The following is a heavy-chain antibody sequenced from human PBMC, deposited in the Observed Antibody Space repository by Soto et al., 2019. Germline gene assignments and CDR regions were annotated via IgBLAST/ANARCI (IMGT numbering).Heavy chain of an antibody. V-gene: IGHV3-21*02. CDR1: GFTFSSYS. CDR3: AREGGPGFGELLV. Sequence: EVQLVESGGGLVKPGGSLRLSCAASGFTFSSYSMDWVRQAPGKGLEWVSSISTSGAYIYYADSVKGRFTISRANAKNSLFLQIDSLSVEDTAVYYCAREGGPGFGELLVWGQGALVTVSS. D-gene: IGHD3-10*01. J-gene: IGHJ4*02. CDR2: ISTSGAYI.